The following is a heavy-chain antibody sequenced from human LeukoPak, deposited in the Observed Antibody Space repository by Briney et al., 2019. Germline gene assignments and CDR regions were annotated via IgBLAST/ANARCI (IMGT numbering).Heavy chain of an antibody. CDR3: AGPRGNWYIFDY. CDR2: IFPSGGEI. J-gene: IGHJ4*02. V-gene: IGHV3-23*01. D-gene: IGHD1-1*01. CDR1: GFTFSTFA. Sequence: GGSLRLSCAASGFTFSTFAMIWVRQPPGKGLEWVSSIFPSGGEIHYADSVRGRFTISRDNSKSTLSLQMNSLRAEDTAVYYCAGPRGNWYIFDYWGQGILVTVSS.